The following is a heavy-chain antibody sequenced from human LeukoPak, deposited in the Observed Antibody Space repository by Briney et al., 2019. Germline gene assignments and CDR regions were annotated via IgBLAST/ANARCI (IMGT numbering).Heavy chain of an antibody. V-gene: IGHV4-30-4*01. CDR2: IYYSGST. CDR3: ARESDSDWSLNDY. J-gene: IGHJ4*02. D-gene: IGHD3/OR15-3a*01. Sequence: SETLSLTCTVSGGSISSGDYYWSWIRQPPGKGLEWIGYIYYSGSTYYNPSLKSRVTISVDTSKNQFSLKLSSVTAADTAVYYCARESDSDWSLNDYWGQGTLVTVSS. CDR1: GGSISSGDYY.